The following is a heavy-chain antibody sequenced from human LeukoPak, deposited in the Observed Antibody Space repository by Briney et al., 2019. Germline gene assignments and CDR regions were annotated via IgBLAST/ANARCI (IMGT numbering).Heavy chain of an antibody. J-gene: IGHJ4*02. D-gene: IGHD1-26*01. Sequence: ASVKVSCKASGYTFTSYGISWVRQAPGQGLEWMGIINPSGGSTSCAQKFQGRVTMTRDTSTSTVYMELSSLRSDDTAVYYCARVRSPGSGRPDFDYWGQGTLVTVSS. CDR1: GYTFTSYG. CDR3: ARVRSPGSGRPDFDY. V-gene: IGHV1-46*01. CDR2: INPSGGST.